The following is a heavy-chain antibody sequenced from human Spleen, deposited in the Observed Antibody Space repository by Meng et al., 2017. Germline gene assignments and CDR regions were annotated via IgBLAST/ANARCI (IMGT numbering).Heavy chain of an antibody. CDR1: GGSFSDYY. CDR2: INHSGST. V-gene: IGHV4-34*01. CDR3: ARGPTTMAHDFDY. J-gene: IGHJ4*02. D-gene: IGHD4-11*01. Sequence: QVSLQHWGAGLLKPSETPSLTCVVSGGSFSDYYWSWIRQPPGKGLEWIGEINHSGSTNYNPSLESRATISVDTSQNNLSLKLSSVTAADSAVYYCARGPTTMAHDFDYWGQGTLVTVSS.